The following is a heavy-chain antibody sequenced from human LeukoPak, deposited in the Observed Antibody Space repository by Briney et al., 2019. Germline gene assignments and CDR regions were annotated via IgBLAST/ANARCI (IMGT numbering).Heavy chain of an antibody. J-gene: IGHJ6*03. Sequence: GGSLRLSCAASGFTFSSYAMSWVRQAPGKGLEWVSAISGNGGSTYYADSVKGRFTISRDNSKNTLYLQMNSLRAEDTAVYYCAKRRGLELLYYYYMDVWGKGTTVTVSS. CDR2: ISGNGGST. V-gene: IGHV3-23*01. D-gene: IGHD1-7*01. CDR1: GFTFSSYA. CDR3: AKRRGLELLYYYYMDV.